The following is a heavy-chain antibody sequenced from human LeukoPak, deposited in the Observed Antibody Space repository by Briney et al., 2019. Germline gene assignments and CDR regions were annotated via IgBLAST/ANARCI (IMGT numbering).Heavy chain of an antibody. D-gene: IGHD3-10*01. CDR2: IASNGGSE. CDR3: AKDLSGSGSPFGDY. Sequence: GGSLRLSCAASGFTFTTYGLHWVRQAPGKGLEWVAAIASNGGSEYYADSVKGRFTISRDNSKNTLYLQMNSLRAEDTAVYYCAKDLSGSGSPFGDYWGQGTLVTVSS. J-gene: IGHJ4*02. CDR1: GFTFTTYG. V-gene: IGHV3-30*18.